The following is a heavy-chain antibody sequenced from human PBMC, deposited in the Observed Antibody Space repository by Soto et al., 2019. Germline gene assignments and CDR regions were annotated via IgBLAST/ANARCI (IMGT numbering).Heavy chain of an antibody. CDR1: GGTFSGYA. D-gene: IGHD2-2*02. V-gene: IGHV1-69*13. J-gene: IGHJ6*02. CDR2: VIPIFGTA. Sequence: ASVKVSCNASGGTFSGYAISWVRQAPGQGLEWMGGVIPIFGTANYAQKFQGRVTITADESQNTAYMELSSLRSEDTAVYYCARGYCSSTSCYNPSYYYGMDVWGQGTTVTVSS. CDR3: ARGYCSSTSCYNPSYYYGMDV.